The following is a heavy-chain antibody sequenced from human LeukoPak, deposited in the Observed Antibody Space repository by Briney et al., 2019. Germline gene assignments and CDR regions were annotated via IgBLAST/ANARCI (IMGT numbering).Heavy chain of an antibody. Sequence: GGSLRLSCAASGFTFSSYAMSWVRQAPGKGLEWVSAISGSGGSTYYADSVKGRFTISRDNSKNTLYLQMNSLRAEDTAVYYCASPPLYCSGGSCYDYWGQGTLVTVSS. CDR2: ISGSGGST. CDR3: ASPPLYCSGGSCYDY. J-gene: IGHJ4*02. V-gene: IGHV3-23*01. CDR1: GFTFSSYA. D-gene: IGHD2-15*01.